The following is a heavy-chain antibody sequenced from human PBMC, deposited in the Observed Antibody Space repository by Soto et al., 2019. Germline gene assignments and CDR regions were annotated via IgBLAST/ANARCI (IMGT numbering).Heavy chain of an antibody. CDR1: GYSVSSSNW. Sequence: QVQLQESGPGLVKPSDTLSLTCAVSGYSVSSSNWWGWFRQPPGMGLEWIGYIYYSGTTYYNPSLKSGDTMSVDTSKNQIPLKLTSVTAVDAAVYYCAKREIQGPIDYWGQGTLVTVSS. V-gene: IGHV4-28*01. CDR2: IYYSGTT. J-gene: IGHJ4*02. D-gene: IGHD1-26*01. CDR3: AKREIQGPIDY.